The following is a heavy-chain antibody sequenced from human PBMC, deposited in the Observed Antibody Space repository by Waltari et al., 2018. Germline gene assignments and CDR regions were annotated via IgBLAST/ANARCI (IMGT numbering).Heavy chain of an antibody. J-gene: IGHJ4*02. CDR2: ISSSSSTI. D-gene: IGHD4-17*01. CDR1: GGSISSSS. V-gene: IGHV3-11*04. Sequence: QLQLQESGPGLVKPSETLSLTCTVSGGSISSSSYYWGWIRQAPGKGLEWVSYISSSSSTIYYADSVKGRFTISRDNAKNSLYLQMNSLRAEDTAVYYCARVLTVTTISDYFDYWGQGTLVTVSS. CDR3: ARVLTVTTISDYFDY.